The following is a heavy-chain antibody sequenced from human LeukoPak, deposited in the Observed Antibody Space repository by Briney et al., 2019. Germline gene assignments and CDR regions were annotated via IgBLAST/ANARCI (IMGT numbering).Heavy chain of an antibody. Sequence: GGSLRLSCAASGFTFSSYSMNWVRQAPGKGLEWVANIKQDGSEKNYVDSVKGRFTISRDNAKNSLYLQMNSLRAEDTAVYYCASGLELDYWGQGTLVTVSS. V-gene: IGHV3-7*03. J-gene: IGHJ4*02. CDR3: ASGLELDY. CDR2: IKQDGSEK. CDR1: GFTFSSYS.